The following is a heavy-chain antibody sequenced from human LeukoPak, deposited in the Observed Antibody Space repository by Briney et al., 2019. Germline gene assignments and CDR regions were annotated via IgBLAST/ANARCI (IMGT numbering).Heavy chain of an antibody. D-gene: IGHD3-22*01. Sequence: PSETLSLTCTVSGGSISNSGYYWGWIRQPPGKGLEWIGNIYYSGSTYYNPSLKSRVSISVDTSKNQFSLKLSSVAAADTAVYYCAKTYYYDPFDYWGQGTLVTVSS. CDR1: GGSISNSGYY. V-gene: IGHV4-39*01. CDR2: IYYSGST. CDR3: AKTYYYDPFDY. J-gene: IGHJ4*02.